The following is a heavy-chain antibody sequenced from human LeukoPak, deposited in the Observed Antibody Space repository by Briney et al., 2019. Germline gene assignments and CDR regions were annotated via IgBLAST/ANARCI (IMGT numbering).Heavy chain of an antibody. J-gene: IGHJ3*02. CDR3: ARARTYYDILTGYVPGRDAFDI. CDR1: GSTFTNFG. CDR2: ISAYNGHT. V-gene: IGHV1-18*01. Sequence: ASVKVSCKASGSTFTNFGISWVRQAPGQGLEWMGWISAYNGHTNYAQKFQGRVTITADESTSTAYMELSSLRSEDTAVYYCARARTYYDILTGYVPGRDAFDIWGQGTMVTVSS. D-gene: IGHD3-9*01.